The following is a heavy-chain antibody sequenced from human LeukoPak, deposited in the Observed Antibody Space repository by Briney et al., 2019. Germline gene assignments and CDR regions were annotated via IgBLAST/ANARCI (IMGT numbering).Heavy chain of an antibody. Sequence: GGSLRLSSAASGFTFSSYAMSWVRQAPGKGLEWVSAISGSGGSTYYADSVKGRFTISRDNSKNTLYLQMNSLRAEDTAVYYCAKIRGSGSYHFDYWGQGTLVTVSS. J-gene: IGHJ4*02. D-gene: IGHD1-26*01. CDR2: ISGSGGST. CDR3: AKIRGSGSYHFDY. V-gene: IGHV3-23*01. CDR1: GFTFSSYA.